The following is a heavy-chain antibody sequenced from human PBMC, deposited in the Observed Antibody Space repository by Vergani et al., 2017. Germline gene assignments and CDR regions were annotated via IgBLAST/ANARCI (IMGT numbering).Heavy chain of an antibody. CDR1: GFTFSSYS. D-gene: IGHD3-10*01. V-gene: IGHV3-21*01. Sequence: EVQLVESGGGLVKRGGSLRLSCAASGFTFSSYSMNWVRQAPGKGLEWVSSISSSSSYIHYSDSLKGRFTISRDNAKNSLYLQMNSLRAEDTGVYYCARDQYYLSSGSCPYFYYMDVWGKGTTVTVSS. CDR3: ARDQYYLSSGSCPYFYYMDV. J-gene: IGHJ6*03. CDR2: ISSSSSYI.